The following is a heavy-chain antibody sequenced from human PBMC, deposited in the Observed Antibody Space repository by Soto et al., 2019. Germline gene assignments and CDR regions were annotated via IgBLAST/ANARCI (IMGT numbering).Heavy chain of an antibody. J-gene: IGHJ4*02. CDR1: GYTFTSYG. CDR3: AREAYCGGDCYSHFDY. Sequence: QVQLVQSGAEVKKPGASVKVSCKASGYTFTSYGISWVRQAPGQGLEWMGWISAYNGNTNYAQKLQGRVTMTTDTSTSTAYMELRRLRSDDTAVYYCAREAYCGGDCYSHFDYWGQGTLVTVSS. CDR2: ISAYNGNT. D-gene: IGHD2-21*02. V-gene: IGHV1-18*01.